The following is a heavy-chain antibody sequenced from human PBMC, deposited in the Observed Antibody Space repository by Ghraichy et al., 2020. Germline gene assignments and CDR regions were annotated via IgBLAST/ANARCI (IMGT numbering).Heavy chain of an antibody. J-gene: IGHJ6*02. CDR2: ISYDGSNK. Sequence: GGSLRLSCAASGFSYRTFGIYWVRQAPGKGLERVALISYDGSNKNYGDSVRGRFTISTDNTKNTLYLQMDSLRPEDTAVYYCARGRTYDFNHYGIEIGGQGTTVTVSS. D-gene: IGHD3-16*01. CDR1: GFSYRTFG. CDR3: ARGRTYDFNHYGIEI. V-gene: IGHV3-30*03.